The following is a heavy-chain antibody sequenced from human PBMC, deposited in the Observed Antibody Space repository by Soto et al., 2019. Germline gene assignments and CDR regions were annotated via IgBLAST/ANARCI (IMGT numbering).Heavy chain of an antibody. CDR3: AKDTYYHDSTGLYVFDY. CDR2: IYPGDSDT. Sequence: GESLKISCKGSGYSFHIYWIAWVRQMPGKGLEWMGVIYPGDSDTKYSPSFQGQVTISRDNSKSTLYLQMNSLRPEDTAVYYCAKDTYYHDSTGLYVFDYWGQGTPVTVSS. V-gene: IGHV5-51*01. D-gene: IGHD3-22*01. CDR1: GYSFHIYW. J-gene: IGHJ4*02.